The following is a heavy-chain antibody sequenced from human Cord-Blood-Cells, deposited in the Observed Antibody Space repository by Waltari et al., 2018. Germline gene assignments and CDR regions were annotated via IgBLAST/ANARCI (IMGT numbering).Heavy chain of an antibody. Sequence: QVQLVESGGGVVQPGRSLRLSCAAPGFLFSSYAMHWVRPAPGKGLGWVAVISYDGSNKYYADSVKGRFTISRDNSKNTLYLQMNSLRAEDTAVYYCVRGRGYSSSWYFQHWGQGTLVTVSS. CDR2: ISYDGSNK. V-gene: IGHV3-30-3*01. CDR1: GFLFSSYA. J-gene: IGHJ1*01. CDR3: VRGRGYSSSWYFQH. D-gene: IGHD6-13*01.